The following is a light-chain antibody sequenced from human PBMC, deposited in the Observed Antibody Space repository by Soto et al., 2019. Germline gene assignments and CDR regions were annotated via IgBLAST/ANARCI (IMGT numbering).Light chain of an antibody. CDR3: SSYTSSSTHVV. CDR1: SSDVGGYKY. J-gene: IGLJ2*01. V-gene: IGLV2-14*01. Sequence: QSALTQPASVSGSPGQSITISCTGTSSDVGGYKYVSWYQQHPGKAPKLMIYEVSNRPSGVSNRFSGSKSGNTASLTISGLQAEDVADYYCSSYTSSSTHVVFGGGTKLTVL. CDR2: EVS.